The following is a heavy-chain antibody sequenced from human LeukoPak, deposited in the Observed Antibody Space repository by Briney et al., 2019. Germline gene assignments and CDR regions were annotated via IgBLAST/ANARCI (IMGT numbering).Heavy chain of an antibody. CDR2: VRSQSDAGTM. J-gene: IGHJ6*04. D-gene: IGHD3-16*01. CDR3: GGRRV. CDR1: GFNFRSAW. V-gene: IGHV3-15*01. Sequence: GGSLRLSCTASGFNFRSAWMSWARQAPGKGLEWVGRVRSQSDAGTMDYAAHVEGRFTISRDDSKNIVYLDMNSLKTEDTVVYYCGGRRVWGNGTVVTVSS.